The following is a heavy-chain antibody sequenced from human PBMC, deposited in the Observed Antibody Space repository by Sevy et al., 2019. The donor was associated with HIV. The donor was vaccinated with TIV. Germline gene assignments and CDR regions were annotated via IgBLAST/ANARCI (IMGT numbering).Heavy chain of an antibody. D-gene: IGHD3-22*01. V-gene: IGHV3-23*01. CDR2: ISGSGGRT. Sequence: GGSLRLSCAASGFTFGTYAMSWVRQAPGKGLEWVSTISGSGGRTYYADSVKGRFTISRDNAKNSVYLQMNSLRAEDTAMYYCARGDYYDSSGYYIDAFDIWGQGTMVTVSS. CDR1: GFTFGTYA. J-gene: IGHJ3*02. CDR3: ARGDYYDSSGYYIDAFDI.